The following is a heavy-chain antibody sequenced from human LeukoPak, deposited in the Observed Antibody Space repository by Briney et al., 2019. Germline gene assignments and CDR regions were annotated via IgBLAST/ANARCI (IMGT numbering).Heavy chain of an antibody. Sequence: PGGSLRLSCAASGFTFSSYSMNWVRQAPGKGLEWVSSISSSSSYIYYADSVKGRFTISRDNAKNSLYLQMNSLRAEDTAVYYCAKEATFRPSWYYYYYYYMDVWGKGTTVTISS. J-gene: IGHJ6*03. CDR1: GFTFSSYS. D-gene: IGHD5-12*01. V-gene: IGHV3-21*01. CDR2: ISSSSSYI. CDR3: AKEATFRPSWYYYYYYYMDV.